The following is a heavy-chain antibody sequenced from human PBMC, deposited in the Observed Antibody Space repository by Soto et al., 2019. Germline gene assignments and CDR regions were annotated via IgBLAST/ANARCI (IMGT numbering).Heavy chain of an antibody. CDR3: ARGYTSLADAGFGI. D-gene: IGHD5-12*01. CDR1: GDMFTNNW. Sequence: XEPLKVSRQCSGDMFTNNWIGWVLQVPGKGLEWMGIIYPDDSDTRYSPSFQGQVTISADKSISTAYLQWSSLKASDTAMYYCARGYTSLADAGFGIWAQRTMVSVSS. V-gene: IGHV5-51*01. J-gene: IGHJ3*02. CDR2: IYPDDSDT.